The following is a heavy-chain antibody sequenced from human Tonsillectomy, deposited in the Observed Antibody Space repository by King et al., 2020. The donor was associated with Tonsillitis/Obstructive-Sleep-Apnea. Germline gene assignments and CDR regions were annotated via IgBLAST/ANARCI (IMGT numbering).Heavy chain of an antibody. D-gene: IGHD2-2*01. V-gene: IGHV7-4-1*02. CDR1: GYTFTDYS. CDR3: ARGGGIPAASYSYYYMDV. J-gene: IGHJ6*03. CDR2: INTNAGNP. Sequence: QLVQSGSELKKPGASVKVSCKASGYTFTDYSMNWVRQAPGQGLEWMGWINTNAGNPTYGQGFTGRFVFSLDTSVSTAYLQISSLKAEDTAVYYCARGGGIPAASYSYYYMDVWGKGTTVTVSS.